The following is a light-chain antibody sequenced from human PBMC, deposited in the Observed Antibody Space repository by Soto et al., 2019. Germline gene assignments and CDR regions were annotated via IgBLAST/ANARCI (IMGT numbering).Light chain of an antibody. V-gene: IGKV1-5*01. CDR2: DAS. J-gene: IGKJ1*01. CDR1: QTISGS. Sequence: IQMTQSPSTLSASVGDTVTITCRASQTISGSLAWYQQKPGKAPNLLIYDASTLQGGVPSRFSGSGSGTEFTLTVTSLQPEDFATYFCQQYDKYSTFGHGTKVDIK. CDR3: QQYDKYST.